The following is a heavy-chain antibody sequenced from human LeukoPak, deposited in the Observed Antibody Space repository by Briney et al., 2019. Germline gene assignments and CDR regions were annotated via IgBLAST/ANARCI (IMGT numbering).Heavy chain of an antibody. CDR1: GDTFGTFS. V-gene: IGHV1-69*06. J-gene: IGHJ4*02. CDR2: LTPLAGTP. Sequence: GSSVKVSCKASGDTFGTFSFNWVRQAPSAGLEWLGGLTPLAGTPNYAQKFQGRLTISADKSTSTVYMELSRLTSEDTAVYFCAKFWSGYYTDWGQGTLVSVSS. D-gene: IGHD3-3*01. CDR3: AKFWSGYYTD.